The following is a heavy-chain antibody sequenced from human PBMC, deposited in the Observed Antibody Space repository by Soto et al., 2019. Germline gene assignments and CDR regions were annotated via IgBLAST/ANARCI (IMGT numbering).Heavy chain of an antibody. J-gene: IGHJ6*02. CDR2: IYYSGST. CDR3: ARDSLNYDFTYGMDV. D-gene: IGHD3-3*01. Sequence: SETPSLTCTVSGGSISSGGYYWSWILHHPGKGLEWIGYIYYSGSTYYNPSLKSRVTISVDTSKNQFSLKLSSVTAADTAVYYCARDSLNYDFTYGMDVWGQGTTVTVSS. CDR1: GGSISSGGYY. V-gene: IGHV4-31*03.